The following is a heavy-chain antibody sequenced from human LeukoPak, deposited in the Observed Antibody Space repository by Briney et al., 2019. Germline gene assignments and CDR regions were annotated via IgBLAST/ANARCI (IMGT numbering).Heavy chain of an antibody. CDR2: ISAYNGNT. Sequence: GASVKVSCKASGYTFTSYGISWVQQAPGQGLERMGWISAYNGNTNYAQKLQGRVTMTTDTSTSTAYMELRSLRSDDTAVYYCARDQEYSSSRASDYWGQGTLVTVSS. D-gene: IGHD6-6*01. V-gene: IGHV1-18*01. CDR1: GYTFTSYG. J-gene: IGHJ4*02. CDR3: ARDQEYSSSRASDY.